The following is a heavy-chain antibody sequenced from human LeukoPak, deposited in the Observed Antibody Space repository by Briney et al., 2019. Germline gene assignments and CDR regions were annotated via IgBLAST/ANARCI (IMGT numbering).Heavy chain of an antibody. Sequence: ASVKVSCKASGYTFTGYYMHWVRQAPGQGLEWMGRINPNSGSTNYAQKFQGRVTMTRDTSISTAYMELSRLRSDDTAVYYCARVGGYTYYYDSSGYNNYWGQGTLVTVSS. CDR1: GYTFTGYY. D-gene: IGHD3-22*01. CDR2: INPNSGST. CDR3: ARVGGYTYYYDSSGYNNY. J-gene: IGHJ4*02. V-gene: IGHV1-2*06.